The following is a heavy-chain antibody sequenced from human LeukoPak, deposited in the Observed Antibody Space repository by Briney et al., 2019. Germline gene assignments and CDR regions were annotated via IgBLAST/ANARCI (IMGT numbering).Heavy chain of an antibody. D-gene: IGHD1-26*01. CDR2: ISGSGGST. CDR3: AMLNSGSHSYNGMDV. J-gene: IGHJ6*02. V-gene: IGHV3-23*01. Sequence: GGSLRLSCAASGFTFSSYVMSWVRQAPGKGLEWVSAISGSGGSTYYADSVKGRFTISRDNSKNTLYLQMNSLRAEDAAVYYCAMLNSGSHSYNGMDVWGQGTTVTVSS. CDR1: GFTFSSYV.